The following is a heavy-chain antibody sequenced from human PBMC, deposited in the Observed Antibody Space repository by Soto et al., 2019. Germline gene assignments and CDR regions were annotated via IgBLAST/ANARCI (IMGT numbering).Heavy chain of an antibody. V-gene: IGHV4-31*03. CDR1: GGSISSGGYC. J-gene: IGHJ5*02. D-gene: IGHD3-16*02. CDR3: ASGYRNWFDP. CDR2: IYYSGST. Sequence: SETLSLTCTVSGGSISSGGYCWSWIRQHPGKGLEWIGYIYYSGSTYYNPSLKSRVTISVDTSKNQFSLKLSSVTAADTAVYYCASGYRNWFDPWGQGTLDTVSS.